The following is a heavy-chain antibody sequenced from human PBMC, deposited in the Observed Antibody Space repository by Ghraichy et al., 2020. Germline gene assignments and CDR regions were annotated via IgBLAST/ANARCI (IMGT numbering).Heavy chain of an antibody. CDR2: INHSGKT. CDR3: ARISGSTWQGDLDY. J-gene: IGHJ4*02. Sequence: SETLSLTCTVYGGSFSTYYWSWIRQPPGKGLEWIGEINHSGKTNYNPSLKSRVTISVDTSENQFSLKLSSVTAADTAVYYCARISGSTWQGDLDYWGQGTLVTVSS. V-gene: IGHV4-34*01. CDR1: GGSFSTYY. D-gene: IGHD3-10*01.